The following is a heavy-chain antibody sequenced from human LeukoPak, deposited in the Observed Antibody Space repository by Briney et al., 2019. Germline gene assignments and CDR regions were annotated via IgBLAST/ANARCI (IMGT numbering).Heavy chain of an antibody. J-gene: IGHJ4*02. CDR1: GYTFTSYD. CDR3: ARVQSGYDLWGFDY. Sequence: ASVKVSCKASGYTFTSYDINWVRQATGQGLEWMGWMNPNSGNTGYAQKFQGRVTMTRDMPTSSVYMELSSLRSEDTAVYYCARVQSGYDLWGFDYWGQGTLVTVSS. CDR2: MNPNSGNT. D-gene: IGHD5-12*01. V-gene: IGHV1-8*02.